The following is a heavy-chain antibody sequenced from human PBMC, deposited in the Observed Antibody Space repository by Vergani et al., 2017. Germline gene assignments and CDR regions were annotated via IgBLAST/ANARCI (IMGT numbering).Heavy chain of an antibody. CDR1: GGSLNSHNYY. D-gene: IGHD2-15*01. CDR3: ARGSCLGGSCYKPLFDD. CDR2: IHPSGST. Sequence: QVQLQESGPGLVKPSQTLSLTCTVSGGSLNSHNYYWSWIRQPAGKGLDWIGRIHPSGSTNYNPSLKSRVTMSEDTSKNQFSLNLTSVTAADTAVYFCARGSCLGGSCYKPLFDDWGQGILVTVSS. J-gene: IGHJ4*02. V-gene: IGHV4-61*02.